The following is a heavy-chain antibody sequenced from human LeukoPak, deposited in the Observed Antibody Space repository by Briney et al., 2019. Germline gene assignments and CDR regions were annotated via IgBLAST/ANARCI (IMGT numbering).Heavy chain of an antibody. J-gene: IGHJ4*02. CDR2: ISYDGSNK. Sequence: GGSLRLSCAASGFTFSSYGMHWVRQAPGKGLEWVAVISYDGSNKYYADSVKGRFTISRDNSKNTLYLQMDSLRAEDTAVYYCAKERSSGWYGYFDYWGQGTLVTVSS. V-gene: IGHV3-30*18. D-gene: IGHD6-19*01. CDR1: GFTFSSYG. CDR3: AKERSSGWYGYFDY.